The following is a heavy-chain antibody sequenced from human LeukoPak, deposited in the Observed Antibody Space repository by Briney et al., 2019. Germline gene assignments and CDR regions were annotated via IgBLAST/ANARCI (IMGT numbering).Heavy chain of an antibody. J-gene: IGHJ5*02. CDR1: GFTFSSYA. Sequence: GGSLRLSCAASGFTFSSYAMSWVRQAPGKGLEWVSAISGRGGSTYYADSVKGRFTISRDNSKNTLYLQMNSLRAEDTAVYYCAKAIAAAGTEWFDPWGQGTLVTVSS. D-gene: IGHD6-13*01. CDR3: AKAIAAAGTEWFDP. V-gene: IGHV3-23*01. CDR2: ISGRGGST.